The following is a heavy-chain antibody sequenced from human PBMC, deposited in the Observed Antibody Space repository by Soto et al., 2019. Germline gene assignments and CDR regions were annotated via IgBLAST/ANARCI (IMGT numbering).Heavy chain of an antibody. CDR3: ARESEDLTSNFDY. J-gene: IGHJ4*02. CDR2: ISSTTNYI. CDR1: VFIFTRYS. V-gene: IGHV3-21*06. Sequence: GWSLRLSCASPVFIFTRYSMKWVRQAPGKGLEWVSSISSTTNYIYYGDSMKGRFTISRDNAKNSLYLEKNSLRAEDTAVYYCARESEDLTSNFDYWGQGTLVTVSS.